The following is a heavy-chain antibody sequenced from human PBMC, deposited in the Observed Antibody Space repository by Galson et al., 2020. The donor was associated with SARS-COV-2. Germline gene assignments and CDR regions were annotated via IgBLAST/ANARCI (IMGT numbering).Heavy chain of an antibody. J-gene: IGHJ3*02. D-gene: IGHD2-2*01. CDR3: ARDQPGAFAI. V-gene: IGHV6-1*01. CDR1: GDSVSSSSAA. CDR2: AYYRYRWYI. Sequence: SQTLSLTCAISGDSVSSSSAAWNWIRQSPSRGLGWLGRAYYRYRWYIDYAVSVRSRITFSPDTSKNQFSLQLNSVTPEDTAVYYCARDQPGAFAIWGQGTMVTVSS.